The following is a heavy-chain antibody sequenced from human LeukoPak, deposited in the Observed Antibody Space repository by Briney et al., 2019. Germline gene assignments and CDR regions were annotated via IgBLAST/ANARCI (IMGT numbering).Heavy chain of an antibody. Sequence: QPGGSLRLSCAASGFTFSSYAMSWVRQAPGKGLEWVSYISSSGSTIYYADSVKGRFTISRDNAKNSLYLQMNSLRAEDTAVYYCARGWYNSGYYCDYWGQGTLVTVSS. J-gene: IGHJ4*02. CDR1: GFTFSSYA. CDR2: ISSSGSTI. V-gene: IGHV3-48*03. D-gene: IGHD6-19*01. CDR3: ARGWYNSGYYCDY.